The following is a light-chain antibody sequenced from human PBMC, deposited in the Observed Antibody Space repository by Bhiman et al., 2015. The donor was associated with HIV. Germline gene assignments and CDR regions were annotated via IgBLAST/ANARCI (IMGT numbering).Light chain of an antibody. J-gene: IGLJ1*01. V-gene: IGLV1-40*01. CDR2: GNT. Sequence: QSVLTQPPSVSGAPGQRVTISCTGSSSNFGAGYAVHWYQQLPGTAPKVLIYGNTNRPSGVPDRFSGSKSGTSASLAITGLQAEDEADYYCQSYDSSLSGFYVFGTGTKVTVL. CDR1: SSNFGAGYA. CDR3: QSYDSSLSGFYV.